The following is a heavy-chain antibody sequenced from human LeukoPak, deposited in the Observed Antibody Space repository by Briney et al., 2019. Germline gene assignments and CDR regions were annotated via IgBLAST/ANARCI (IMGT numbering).Heavy chain of an antibody. CDR3: ARGMRATTVFDY. J-gene: IGHJ4*02. CDR1: GGSISSSRYY. Sequence: KPSESLSLTCTVSGGSISSSRYYWRWIRQPAGTGLEWIGRIYTSGSTNYSPSLKSRVTMSVDTSKNQFSLKLSSVTAADTAVYYCARGMRATTVFDYWGQGTLVTVSS. V-gene: IGHV4-61*02. CDR2: IYTSGST. D-gene: IGHD1-26*01.